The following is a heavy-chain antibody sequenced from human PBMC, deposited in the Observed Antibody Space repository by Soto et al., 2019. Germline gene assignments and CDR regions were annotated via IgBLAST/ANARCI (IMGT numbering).Heavy chain of an antibody. Sequence: PGGSLRLSCAASGFTSINAWMTWVRQAPGKGLEWIGRIKSQSYGMTTEYAAPVKGRFIISRDDSESTLYLQMNSLQTEDTAVYFCATAYYDTSGFDFWGQGTLVTVSS. CDR2: IKSQSYGMTT. V-gene: IGHV3-15*01. D-gene: IGHD3-22*01. CDR1: GFTSINAW. CDR3: ATAYYDTSGFDF. J-gene: IGHJ4*02.